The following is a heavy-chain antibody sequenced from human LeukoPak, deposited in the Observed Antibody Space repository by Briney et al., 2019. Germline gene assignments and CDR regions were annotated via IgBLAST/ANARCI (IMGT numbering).Heavy chain of an antibody. CDR2: INPNSGGT. Sequence: ASVNVSCKASGYTFTGYYMHWVRQAPGQGLEWMGWINPNSGGTNYAQKFQGRVTMTRDTSISTAYMELSRLRSDDTAVYYCARDLGPRGTVTTPDYWGQGTLVTVSS. J-gene: IGHJ4*02. CDR1: GYTFTGYY. D-gene: IGHD4-17*01. CDR3: ARDLGPRGTVTTPDY. V-gene: IGHV1-2*02.